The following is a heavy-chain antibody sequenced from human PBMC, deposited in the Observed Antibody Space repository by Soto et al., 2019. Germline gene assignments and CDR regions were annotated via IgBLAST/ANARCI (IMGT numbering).Heavy chain of an antibody. Sequence: ASVKVSCKASGYTFTSYGISWVRQAPGQGLEWMGWISAYNGNTNYAQKLQGRVTMTTDTSTSTAYMELRSLRSDDTAVYYCARDIAITIFGVVTPPPDYWGQGTLVTVS. D-gene: IGHD3-3*01. V-gene: IGHV1-18*04. CDR3: ARDIAITIFGVVTPPPDY. CDR2: ISAYNGNT. J-gene: IGHJ4*02. CDR1: GYTFTSYG.